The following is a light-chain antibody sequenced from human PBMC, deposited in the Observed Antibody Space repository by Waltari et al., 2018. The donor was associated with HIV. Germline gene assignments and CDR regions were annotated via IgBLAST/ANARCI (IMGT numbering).Light chain of an antibody. CDR3: QQTYNVPWT. CDR1: QCISKF. J-gene: IGKJ1*01. CDR2: GSS. Sequence: IQVTQSPTSTSAYVGQTIIISCRSRQCISKFLNWYQKKGDKALKLLLFGSSNLHSGVPSRFSGSGSGTEFTLVIRSLQPEDFASYFCQQTYNVPWTFGQGTNIEI. V-gene: IGKV1-39*01.